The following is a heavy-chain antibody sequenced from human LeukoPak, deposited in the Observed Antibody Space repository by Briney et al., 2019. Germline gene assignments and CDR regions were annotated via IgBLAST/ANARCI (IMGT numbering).Heavy chain of an antibody. J-gene: IGHJ4*02. CDR2: IYWDDDK. Sequence: TLSLTCTVSGGSISSYYWSWIRQPPGKALEWLALIYWDDDKRYSPSLKSRLTITKDTSKNQVVLTMTNMDPVDTATYYCAQARYGSGSYDFWGQGTLVTVSS. V-gene: IGHV2-5*08. CDR3: AQARYGSGSYDF. CDR1: GGSISSYYW. D-gene: IGHD3-10*01.